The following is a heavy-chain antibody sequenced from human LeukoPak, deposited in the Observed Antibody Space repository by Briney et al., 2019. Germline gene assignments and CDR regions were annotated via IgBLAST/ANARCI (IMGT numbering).Heavy chain of an antibody. D-gene: IGHD3-9*01. CDR1: GFNFSSYS. Sequence: GGSLRLSCAASGFNFSSYSMNWVRQAPGKGLEWVSFISGSSSYIYYADSVKGRFTISRDNAKNSLYLQMNSLRAEDTAVYYCARATQTALRYFDWLLSPLDYWGQGTLATVSS. CDR2: ISGSSSYI. J-gene: IGHJ4*02. CDR3: ARATQTALRYFDWLLSPLDY. V-gene: IGHV3-21*01.